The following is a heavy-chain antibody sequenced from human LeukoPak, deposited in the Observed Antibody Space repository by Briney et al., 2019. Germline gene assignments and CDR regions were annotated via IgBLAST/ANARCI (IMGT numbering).Heavy chain of an antibody. CDR3: AKDPRDYYGSGSPYYFDY. D-gene: IGHD3-10*01. J-gene: IGHJ4*02. Sequence: GRSLRLSCAPSGFTFSSYGMHWVRQAPGKGLEWVAFIRYDGSNKYYADSVKGRFTISRDNSKNTLYLQMNSLRAEDTAVYYCAKDPRDYYGSGSPYYFDYWGQGTLVTVSS. CDR2: IRYDGSNK. V-gene: IGHV3-30*02. CDR1: GFTFSSYG.